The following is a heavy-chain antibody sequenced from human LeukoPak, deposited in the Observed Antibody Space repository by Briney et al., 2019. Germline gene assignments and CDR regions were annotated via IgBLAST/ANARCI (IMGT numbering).Heavy chain of an antibody. CDR3: AKDLDCGGGCYPDY. V-gene: IGHV3-23*01. J-gene: IGHJ4*02. CDR2: ISGSGGST. D-gene: IGHD2-21*02. CDR1: GFTFSSYA. Sequence: GGSLRLSCAASGFTFSSYAMSWVRQAPGKGLEWVSAISGSGGSTYYADSVKGRFTISRDNSKNTLYLQMNSLRAEDTAVYYCAKDLDCGGGCYPDYWGQGTLVTVSS.